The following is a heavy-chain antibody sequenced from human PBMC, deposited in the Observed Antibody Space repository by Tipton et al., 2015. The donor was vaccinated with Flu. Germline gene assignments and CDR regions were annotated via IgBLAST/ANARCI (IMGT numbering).Heavy chain of an antibody. V-gene: IGHV3-23*01. CDR1: GFTFSSYA. D-gene: IGHD1-26*01. CDR3: AKDGSGSSRSYWYFDL. CDR2: ISGSGGST. J-gene: IGHJ2*01. Sequence: GSLRLSCAASGFTFSSYAMSWVRQAPGKGLEWVSAISGSGGSTYYADSVKGRFTISRDNSKNTLYLQMSSLRAEDTAVYYCAKDGSGSSRSYWYFDLWGRGTLVTVSS.